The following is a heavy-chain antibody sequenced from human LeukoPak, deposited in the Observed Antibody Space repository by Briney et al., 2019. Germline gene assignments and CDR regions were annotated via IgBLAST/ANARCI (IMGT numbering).Heavy chain of an antibody. J-gene: IGHJ6*02. CDR3: ARGIAAADDYYYYGMDV. CDR2: IIPIFGTA. Sequence: GASVKVSCKASGGTFSSYAISWVRQAPGQGLEWMGGIIPIFGTANYAQKFQGRVTITADESTSTAYMELSSLRSEDTAVYYCARGIAAADDYYYYGMDVWGQGTTVTVSS. CDR1: GGTFSSYA. V-gene: IGHV1-69*13. D-gene: IGHD6-13*01.